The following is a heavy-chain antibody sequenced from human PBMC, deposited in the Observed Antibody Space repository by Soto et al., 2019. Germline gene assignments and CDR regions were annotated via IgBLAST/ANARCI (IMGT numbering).Heavy chain of an antibody. Sequence: GGSLRLCCAASGFTFDDYAMHWVRQAPGKGLEWVSGISWNSGSIGYADSVKGRFTISRDNAKNSLYLQMNSLRAEDTALYYCAKELYYYDSSGYHGNYYYGMDVWGQGTTVTVSS. CDR3: AKELYYYDSSGYHGNYYYGMDV. D-gene: IGHD3-22*01. V-gene: IGHV3-9*01. J-gene: IGHJ6*02. CDR1: GFTFDDYA. CDR2: ISWNSGSI.